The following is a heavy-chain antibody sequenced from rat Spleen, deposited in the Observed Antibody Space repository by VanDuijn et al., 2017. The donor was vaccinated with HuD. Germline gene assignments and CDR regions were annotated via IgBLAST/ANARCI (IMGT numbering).Heavy chain of an antibody. V-gene: IGHV5-31*01. CDR3: TRDRTSYNSGGGWFLY. CDR1: FFTFPPYW. J-gene: IGHJ3*01. CDR2: ISNSCGST. D-gene: IGHD4-3*01. Sequence: EVQLVEFGGGLVPPGRSFLFSCVASFFTFPPYWIPWIRPAPGKGLEWVASISNSCGSTYYPYSVPGRFTFSRANAKCFLYLPLNSLRSEDTATYYCTRDRTSYNSGGGWFLYWGRGTLVTVSS.